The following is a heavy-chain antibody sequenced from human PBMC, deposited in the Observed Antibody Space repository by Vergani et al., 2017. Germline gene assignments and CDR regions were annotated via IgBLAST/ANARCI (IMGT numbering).Heavy chain of an antibody. CDR1: GFTVSSNY. Sequence: VQLVESGGGLVQPGGSLRLSCAASGFTVSSNYMSWVRQAPGKGLDWVSVIYSGGSTYYADSVKGRFIISRHNSKNTLYLQMNSLRAEETAVYYCARFGEGPGTMVRGAPLDYWGQGTLVTVSS. J-gene: IGHJ4*02. CDR3: ARFGEGPGTMVRGAPLDY. CDR2: IYSGGST. V-gene: IGHV3-53*04. D-gene: IGHD3-10*01.